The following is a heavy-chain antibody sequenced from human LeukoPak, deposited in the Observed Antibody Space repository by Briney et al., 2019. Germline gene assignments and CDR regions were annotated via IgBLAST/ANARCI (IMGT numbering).Heavy chain of an antibody. CDR2: ISWNSGSI. CDR1: GFTFDDYA. D-gene: IGHD1-26*01. J-gene: IGHJ4*02. CDR3: AKDSGSAAYYFDY. V-gene: IGHV3-9*03. Sequence: GRSLRLSCAASGFTFDDYAMHWVRQDPGKGLEWVSGISWNSGSIGYADSVKGRFTISRDNAKNSLYLQMNSLRAEGMALYYCAKDSGSAAYYFDYWGQGTLVTVSS.